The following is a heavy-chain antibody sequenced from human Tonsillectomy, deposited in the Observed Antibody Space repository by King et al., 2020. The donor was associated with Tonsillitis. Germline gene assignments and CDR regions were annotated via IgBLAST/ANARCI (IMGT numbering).Heavy chain of an antibody. CDR2: INTNTGNP. CDR3: ARLPRIYAVLAGYHPIDS. J-gene: IGHJ5*01. D-gene: IGHD3-9*01. Sequence: QLVQSGSELKKPGASVKVSCKASGYPFTNYAMNWVRQAPGQGLEWMGWINTNTGNPTYAQDFTGRFVLSLDTSVSTAYLQISSLKAEDTAVYYCARLPRIYAVLAGYHPIDSCSQGTLVTVSS. CDR1: GYPFTNYA. V-gene: IGHV7-4-1*02.